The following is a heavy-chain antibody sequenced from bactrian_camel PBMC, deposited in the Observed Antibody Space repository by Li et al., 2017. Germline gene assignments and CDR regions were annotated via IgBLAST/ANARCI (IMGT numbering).Heavy chain of an antibody. Sequence: VQLVESGGGPVQAGGSLRLSCAASGYTYNRNCMAWFRQAPGKEREGVATFHSDGTTTYADSFKGRFTISQDDAKNAVYLQMNSLKPEDTAVYYCAAGTSTGFPFRESAYPYWGQGTQVTVS. CDR1: GYTYNRNC. J-gene: IGHJ4*01. D-gene: IGHD5*01. CDR2: FHSDGTT. V-gene: IGHV3S53*01. CDR3: AAGTSTGFPFRESAYPY.